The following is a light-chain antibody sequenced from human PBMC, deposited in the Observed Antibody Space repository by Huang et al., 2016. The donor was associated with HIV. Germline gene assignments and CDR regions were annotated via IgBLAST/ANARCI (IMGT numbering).Light chain of an antibody. J-gene: IGKJ2*01. CDR1: QDISNY. CDR2: DAS. V-gene: IGKV1-33*01. CDR3: QQHDNLPYT. Sequence: DIQMTQSPSSLSASVGDRVTITCQASQDISNYLNWYQQKPGKAPKRLINDASNLETGVPSRFSGGGSGTDFSFTISSLQPEDFATYYCQQHDNLPYTFGQGTKLEIK.